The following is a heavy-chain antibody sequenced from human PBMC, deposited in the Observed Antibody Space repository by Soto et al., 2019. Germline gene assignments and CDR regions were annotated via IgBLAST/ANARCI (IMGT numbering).Heavy chain of an antibody. D-gene: IGHD5-12*01. CDR2: ISAYNGNT. CDR3: ARDGAYSGYDSHSTQDY. V-gene: IGHV1-18*01. Sequence: QVQLVQSGAEVKKPGASVKVSCKASGYTFTSYGISWVRQAPGQGLEWMGWISAYNGNTNYAQKLQGRVTMTTDTTTRTAYMELRSLRSDDTAVYYCARDGAYSGYDSHSTQDYWGQGTLVTVSS. J-gene: IGHJ4*02. CDR1: GYTFTSYG.